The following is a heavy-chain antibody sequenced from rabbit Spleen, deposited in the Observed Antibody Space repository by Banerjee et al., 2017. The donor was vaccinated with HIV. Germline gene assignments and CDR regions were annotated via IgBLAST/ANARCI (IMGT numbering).Heavy chain of an antibody. Sequence: QSLEESGGDLVKPGASLTLTCTASGFSFSDSDVLCWVRQAPGKGLQWIACINASTGKPVYATWASGRFTISRTSSTTVTLRMTSLTAADRATYFCARDLLGVIGWNFYLWGQGTLVTVS. CDR2: INASTGKP. CDR1: GFSFSDSDV. CDR3: ARDLLGVIGWNFYL. D-gene: IGHD1-1*01. V-gene: IGHV1S40*01. J-gene: IGHJ4*01.